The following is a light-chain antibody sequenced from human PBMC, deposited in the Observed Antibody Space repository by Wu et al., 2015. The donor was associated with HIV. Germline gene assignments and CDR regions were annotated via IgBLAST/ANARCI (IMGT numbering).Light chain of an antibody. Sequence: DIQMTQSPSTLSASVGDRVTITCRASQSIGPWLAWYQQKPGKAPSLLMYKASRLESGVPSRFSGSGSETEFTLTIDSLQPDDIATYFCQQYSNSWLTFGGGTKVEI. CDR2: KAS. V-gene: IGKV1-5*03. CDR1: QSIGPW. CDR3: QQYSNSWLT. J-gene: IGKJ4*01.